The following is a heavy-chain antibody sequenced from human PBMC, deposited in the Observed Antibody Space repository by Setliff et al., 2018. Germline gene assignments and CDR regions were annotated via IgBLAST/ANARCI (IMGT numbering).Heavy chain of an antibody. D-gene: IGHD6-13*01. CDR2: INYSGST. CDR1: GGSISSYY. Sequence: SETLSLTCTVSGGSISSYYWSWIRQPPGKGLEWIGYINYSGSTNYNPSLKSRVTISEDMSKNQFSLKVSSVTAADTAIYYCALSSSWYKDFQHWGQGTLVTVSS. V-gene: IGHV4-59*01. J-gene: IGHJ1*01. CDR3: ALSSSWYKDFQH.